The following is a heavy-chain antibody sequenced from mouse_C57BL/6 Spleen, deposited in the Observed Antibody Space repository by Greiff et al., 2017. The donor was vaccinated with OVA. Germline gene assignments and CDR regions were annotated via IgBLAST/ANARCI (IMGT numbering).Heavy chain of an antibody. CDR3: ATMVTTHYFDY. D-gene: IGHD2-1*01. CDR2: IYPGDGDT. J-gene: IGHJ2*01. V-gene: IGHV1-82*01. Sequence: VQLQQSGPELVKPGASVKISCKASGYAFSSSWMNWVKQRPGKGLEWIGRIYPGDGDTNYNGKFKGKATLTADKSSSTAYMQLSSLTSEDSAVDVCATMVTTHYFDYWGQGTTLTVSS. CDR1: GYAFSSSW.